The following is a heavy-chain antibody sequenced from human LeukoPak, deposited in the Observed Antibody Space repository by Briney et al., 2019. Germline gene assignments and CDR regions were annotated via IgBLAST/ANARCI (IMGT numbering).Heavy chain of an antibody. CDR3: VRGGTGWFY. J-gene: IGHJ4*02. CDR2: INPESGGT. Sequence: ASVKVSCKPSGYTFTGYYLHWVRQAPGQGLEWMGWINPESGGTISAQKFQGRVTMTGDTSVSTAYMELSSLRSDDAAVYYCVRGGTGWFYWGQGTLVIVSS. D-gene: IGHD6-19*01. V-gene: IGHV1-2*02. CDR1: GYTFTGYY.